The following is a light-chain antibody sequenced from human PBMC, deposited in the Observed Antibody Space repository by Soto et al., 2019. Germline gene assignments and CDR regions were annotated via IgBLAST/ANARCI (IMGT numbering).Light chain of an antibody. J-gene: IGKJ5*01. V-gene: IGKV3-20*01. CDR3: QQCGSSPIT. CDR2: GAS. Sequence: EIVLTQSPGTLSLSPGERATLSCRASQSVSSSYLAWYQQKPGQAPRLLIYGASSSATGIPDRFSGSGSGTDFTRTISRLEPEDFAVYYCQQCGSSPITFGQGTRLEIK. CDR1: QSVSSSY.